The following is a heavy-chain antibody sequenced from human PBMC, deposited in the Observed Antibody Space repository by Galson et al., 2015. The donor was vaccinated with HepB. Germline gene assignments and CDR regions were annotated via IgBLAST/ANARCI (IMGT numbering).Heavy chain of an antibody. J-gene: IGHJ4*02. D-gene: IGHD5-24*01. V-gene: IGHV1-18*01. CDR1: GYSFTRYS. CDR2: INDYSGHT. CDR3: ARGGMATIGGPSFDY. Sequence: SVKVSCKASGYSFTRYSISWVRQAPGHGLEWMGWINDYSGHTNFGQKVQGRVTMTTDTSTSTVYMELRSLRSDDTAVYYCARGGMATIGGPSFDYWGQGTLVTVSS.